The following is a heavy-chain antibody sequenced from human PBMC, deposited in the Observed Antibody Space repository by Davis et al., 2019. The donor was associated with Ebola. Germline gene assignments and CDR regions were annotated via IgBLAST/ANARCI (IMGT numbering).Heavy chain of an antibody. CDR2: MNPNSGNT. CDR1: GYTFTSYD. CDR3: ARVGTATTTFDY. J-gene: IGHJ4*02. D-gene: IGHD5-24*01. Sequence: ASVKVSCKASGYTFTSYDINWVRQATGQGLEWMGWMNPNSGNTGYAQKFQGRVTMTRNTSISTAYMELSSLRSEDTAVYYCARVGTATTTFDYWGQGTLVTVSS. V-gene: IGHV1-8*01.